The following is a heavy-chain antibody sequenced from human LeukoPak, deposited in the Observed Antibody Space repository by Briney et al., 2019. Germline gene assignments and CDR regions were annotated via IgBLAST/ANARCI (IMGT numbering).Heavy chain of an antibody. CDR1: GFTFSTYE. D-gene: IGHD2-2*02. Sequence: PGGSLRLSCAASGFTFSTYEMNWVRQAPGKGLEWVSHISSSGTTIYYADSVKGRFTISRDNAKNSLYLQMNSLRAEDTAVYYCARGEGYCSSTSCYTTDDAFDIWGQGTMVTVSS. CDR2: ISSSGTTI. J-gene: IGHJ3*02. V-gene: IGHV3-48*03. CDR3: ARGEGYCSSTSCYTTDDAFDI.